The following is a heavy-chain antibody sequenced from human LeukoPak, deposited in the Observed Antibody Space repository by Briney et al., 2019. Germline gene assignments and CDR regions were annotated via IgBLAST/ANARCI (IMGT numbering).Heavy chain of an antibody. D-gene: IGHD2-15*01. CDR3: AKDIVVVVAATGSDY. V-gene: IGHV3-30*02. CDR2: IRYDGSNK. Sequence: GGSLRLSCAASGFTFSSYGMHWVRQAPGKGLEWVAFIRYDGSNKYYADSVKGRFTISRDNSKNTLYLQMNSLRAEDTAVYYCAKDIVVVVAATGSDYWGQGTLVTVSS. J-gene: IGHJ4*02. CDR1: GFTFSSYG.